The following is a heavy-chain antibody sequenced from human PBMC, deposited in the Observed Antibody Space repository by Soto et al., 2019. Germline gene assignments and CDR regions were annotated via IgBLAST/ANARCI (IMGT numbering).Heavy chain of an antibody. D-gene: IGHD6-19*01. CDR1: GYSFTSYW. CDR3: ARQGIAVAGRVYYYGMDV. CDR2: IYPGDSDT. J-gene: IGHJ6*02. V-gene: IGHV5-51*01. Sequence: GESLKISCKGSGYSFTSYWIGWVRQMPGKGLEWMGIIYPGDSDTRYSPSFQGQVTISADKSISTAYLQWSSLKASDTAMYYCARQGIAVAGRVYYYGMDVWGQGTTVTSP.